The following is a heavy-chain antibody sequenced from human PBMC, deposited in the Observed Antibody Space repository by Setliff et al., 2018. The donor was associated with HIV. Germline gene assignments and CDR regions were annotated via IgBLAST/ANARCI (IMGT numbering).Heavy chain of an antibody. D-gene: IGHD2-15*01. CDR3: AREYYRSGGYYSGWKYYYMDV. CDR1: GDSSSNDY. CDR2: IHTSGTT. Sequence: PSETLSLTCTVSGDSSSNDYWTWVRQPPGKGLEWIGNIHTSGTTKYNPSLNSRVTISVDMSKSQFSLRLSSVTAADTAMYYCAREYYRSGGYYSGWKYYYMDVWDKGTTVTVSS. V-gene: IGHV4-4*08. J-gene: IGHJ6*03.